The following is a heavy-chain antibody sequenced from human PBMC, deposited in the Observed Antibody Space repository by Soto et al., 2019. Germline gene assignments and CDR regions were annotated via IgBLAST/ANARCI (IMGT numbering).Heavy chain of an antibody. J-gene: IGHJ5*02. Sequence: QVQLVQSGAEVKNPGSSVKVSCKASGGTFSSYAISWVRQAPGQGLEWMGGIIPIFGTANYAQKFQGRVTITADESTSTAYMELSSMRSDDTAVYYCARAPIAAAGNNWFAPWGQRTLVTVSS. V-gene: IGHV1-69*01. CDR3: ARAPIAAAGNNWFAP. CDR2: IIPIFGTA. CDR1: GGTFSSYA. D-gene: IGHD6-13*01.